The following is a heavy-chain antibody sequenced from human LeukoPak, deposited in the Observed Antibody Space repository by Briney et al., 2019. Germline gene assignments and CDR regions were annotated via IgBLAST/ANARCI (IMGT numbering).Heavy chain of an antibody. V-gene: IGHV1-46*01. J-gene: IGHJ4*02. CDR3: ASAGETVVVPAANPYYFDY. CDR2: INPSGGST. Sequence: EASVKVSCKASGYTFTSYYMHWVRQAPGQGLEWMGIINPSGGSTSYAQKFQGRVTMTRDTSTSTVYMELSSLRSEDTAVYYCASAGETVVVPAANPYYFDYWGQGTLVTVSS. CDR1: GYTFTSYY. D-gene: IGHD2-2*01.